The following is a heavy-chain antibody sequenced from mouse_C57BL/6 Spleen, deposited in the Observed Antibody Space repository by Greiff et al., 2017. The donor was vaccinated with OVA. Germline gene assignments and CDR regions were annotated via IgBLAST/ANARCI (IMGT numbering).Heavy chain of an antibody. D-gene: IGHD5-5*01. CDR2: IDPSDSYT. CDR3: ASLPSDY. V-gene: IGHV1-69*01. Sequence: VQLQQPVAELAMPGASVKLSCKASGYTFPSYWMHWVQQTPGQGLEWIGEIDPSDSYTNYNQKFKGKSTLTVDKSSSTAYMQLSSLTSEDSAVYYCASLPSDYWGEGTTLTVSS. CDR1: GYTFPSYW. J-gene: IGHJ2*01.